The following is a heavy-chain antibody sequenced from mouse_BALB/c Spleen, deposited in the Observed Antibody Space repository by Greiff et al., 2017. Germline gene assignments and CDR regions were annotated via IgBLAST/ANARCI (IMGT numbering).Heavy chain of an antibody. D-gene: IGHD2-1*01. V-gene: IGHV5-6-4*01. CDR3: TRDGGKRGAMDY. CDR1: GFTFSGYT. CDR2: ISSGGGYT. J-gene: IGHJ4*01. Sequence: EVKLMESGAGLVKPGGSLKLSCAASGFTFSGYTMPWVRQTPEKGLEWVATISSGGGYTYYPARVKGRFTISRDKAKNTLYLQMSSLKSEDTAMYYCTRDGGKRGAMDYWGQGTSVTVSS.